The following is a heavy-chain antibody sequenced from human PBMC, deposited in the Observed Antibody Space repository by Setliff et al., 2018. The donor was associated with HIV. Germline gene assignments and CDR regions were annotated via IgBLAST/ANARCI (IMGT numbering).Heavy chain of an antibody. CDR2: ISYDGSNK. D-gene: IGHD4-17*01. CDR1: GFTFSSYA. Sequence: GESLKISCAASGFTFSSYAMHWVRQAPGKGLEWVAVISYDGSNKYYTDSVKGRFTISRDNSKNMLYLQMNSLRAEDTAVYYCARDDYGDYGFAFDIWGQGTMVTVSS. CDR3: ARDDYGDYGFAFDI. J-gene: IGHJ3*02. V-gene: IGHV3-30-3*01.